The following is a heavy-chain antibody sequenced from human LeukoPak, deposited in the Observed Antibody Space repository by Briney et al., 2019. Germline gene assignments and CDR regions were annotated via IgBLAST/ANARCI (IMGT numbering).Heavy chain of an antibody. D-gene: IGHD1-26*01. CDR3: ARGGSYLSAFDI. Sequence: SSETLSLTCTVSGGSISSYYWSWIRQPPGKGLEWIGYIYYSGSTDYKSSLKSRVTISVDTSKNQFSLKLRSVTAADTAVYYCARGGSYLSAFDIWGQGTMVTVSS. CDR2: IYYSGST. CDR1: GGSISSYY. J-gene: IGHJ3*02. V-gene: IGHV4-59*01.